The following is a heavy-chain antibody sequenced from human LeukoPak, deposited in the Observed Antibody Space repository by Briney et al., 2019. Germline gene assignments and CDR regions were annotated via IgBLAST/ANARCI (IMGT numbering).Heavy chain of an antibody. J-gene: IGHJ6*02. CDR3: ARDLSYCTITSCSYYYYGMDV. V-gene: IGHV3-48*03. CDR1: GFTFSSYD. D-gene: IGHD2-2*01. CDR2: ISSTGGTI. Sequence: PGGSLRLSCAASGFTFSSYDMNWVRQAPGKGLEWVSYISSTGGTIYSAASVKGRFTISRDNTKNSLYQQMNCLKAEDTAVDYCARDLSYCTITSCSYYYYGMDVWGQGTTVTVSS.